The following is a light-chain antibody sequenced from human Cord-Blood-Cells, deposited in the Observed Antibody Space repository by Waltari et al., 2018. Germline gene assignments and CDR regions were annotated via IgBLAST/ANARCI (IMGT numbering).Light chain of an antibody. CDR1: QSVSSN. V-gene: IGKV3-15*01. Sequence: EIVMTQSPATLSVSPGERATLSCRASQSVSSNLAWYQQKPGQAPRLLIYGASTRDTGIPARFSGSGSGTEFTLTISSLQSEDFAVYYCQQYNNWPWRFGQGTKLEIK. J-gene: IGKJ1*01. CDR3: QQYNNWPWR. CDR2: GAS.